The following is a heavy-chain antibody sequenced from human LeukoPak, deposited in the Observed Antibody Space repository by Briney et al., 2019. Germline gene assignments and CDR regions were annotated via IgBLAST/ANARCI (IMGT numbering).Heavy chain of an antibody. CDR3: ARLDRIMVRGVDFDY. CDR1: GYSISSGYY. CDR2: IYHSGST. J-gene: IGHJ4*02. V-gene: IGHV4-38-2*02. Sequence: SETLSLTCTVSGYSISSGYYWGWIRQPPGKGLEWIGSIYHSGSTYYNPSLKSRVTISVDTSKNQFSLKLSSVTAADTAVYYCARLDRIMVRGVDFDYWGQGTLVTVSS. D-gene: IGHD3-10*01.